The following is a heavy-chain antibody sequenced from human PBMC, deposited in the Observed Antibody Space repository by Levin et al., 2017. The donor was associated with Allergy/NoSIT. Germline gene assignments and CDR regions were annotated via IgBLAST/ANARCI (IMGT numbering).Heavy chain of an antibody. V-gene: IGHV2-70*04. CDR2: LDWHNDE. CDR3: ARIQRRYYAMDV. J-gene: IGHJ6*02. CDR1: GFSLTSNGMR. Sequence: SGPTLVKPTQTLTLTCTFSGFSLTSNGMRVTWIRQAPGKALEWLALLDWHNDEFYSTSLRSRLNISKDTSENQVVLTVTNMDPADTATYYCARIQRRYYAMDVWGQGTTVTVSS.